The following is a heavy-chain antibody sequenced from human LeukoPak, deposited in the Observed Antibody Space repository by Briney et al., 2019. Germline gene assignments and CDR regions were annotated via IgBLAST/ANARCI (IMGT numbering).Heavy chain of an antibody. CDR3: ARGGSSSTSCYIQYYYYYMDV. D-gene: IGHD2-2*02. V-gene: IGHV1-8*01. Sequence: ASVKVSCKASGYTFTSHDINWVRQATGQGLEWMGWMNPNSGNTGYAQKFQGRVTMTRNTSISTAYMELSSLRSEDTAVYYCARGGSSSTSCYIQYYYYYMDVWGKGTTVTVSS. CDR2: MNPNSGNT. J-gene: IGHJ6*03. CDR1: GYTFTSHD.